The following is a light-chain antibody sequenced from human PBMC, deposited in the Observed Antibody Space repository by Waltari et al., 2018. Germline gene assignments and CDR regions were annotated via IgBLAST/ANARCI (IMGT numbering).Light chain of an antibody. J-gene: IGLJ2*01. CDR2: DVS. CDR1: SSDVGGYNY. Sequence: QSALTQPASVSGSPGQSITIPCSGTSSDVGGYNYVSWYQQYPGKAPKLMIYDVSHRPSGVSDRFSGSKSGSTASLTISWLQAEDEADYYCSSYTSSNTVVFGGGTKLTVL. CDR3: SSYTSSNTVV. V-gene: IGLV2-14*03.